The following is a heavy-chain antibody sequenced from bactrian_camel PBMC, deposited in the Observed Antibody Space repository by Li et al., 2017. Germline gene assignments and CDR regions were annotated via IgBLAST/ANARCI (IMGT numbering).Heavy chain of an antibody. CDR2: SSSGALSL. CDR1: GFTFTNYW. Sequence: QVQLVESGGGLVQPGGSLRLSCAASGFTFTNYWMHWVRQGPGKGLEWVSSSSSGALSLVYADSVKGRYTISRDNAKNTLYLQLNVLKPEDTARYYCTTGGRLRYGGSWSEDFRYWGQGTQVTVS. V-gene: IGHV3S25*01. D-gene: IGHD6*01. J-gene: IGHJ6*01. CDR3: TTGGRLRYGGSWSEDFRY.